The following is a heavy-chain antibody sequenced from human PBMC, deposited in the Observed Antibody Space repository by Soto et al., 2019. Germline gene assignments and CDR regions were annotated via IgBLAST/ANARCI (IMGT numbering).Heavy chain of an antibody. V-gene: IGHV3-49*03. CDR3: TRELSVVVVAATRDY. D-gene: IGHD2-15*01. CDR2: IRSKAYGGTT. CDR1: GFTFGDYA. Sequence: PGGSLRLSCTAFGFTFGDYAMSWFRQAPGKGLEWVGFIRSKAYGGTTEYAASVKGRFTISRDDSKSIAYLQMNSLKTEDTAVYYCTRELSVVVVAATRDYWGQGTLVNFSS. J-gene: IGHJ4*02.